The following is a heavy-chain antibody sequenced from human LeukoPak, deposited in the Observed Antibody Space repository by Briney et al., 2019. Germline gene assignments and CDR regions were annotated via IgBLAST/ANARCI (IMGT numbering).Heavy chain of an antibody. Sequence: ASVKVSCKASGYTFTSYGISWVRQAPGQGLEWMGWISAYNGNTNYAQKLQGRVSMTTDTSTSTAYMELRSLRSDDTAVYYCARDLWVPAAVVREPFDYWGQGTLVTVSS. CDR2: ISAYNGNT. V-gene: IGHV1-18*01. CDR1: GYTFTSYG. D-gene: IGHD2-2*01. CDR3: ARDLWVPAAVVREPFDY. J-gene: IGHJ4*02.